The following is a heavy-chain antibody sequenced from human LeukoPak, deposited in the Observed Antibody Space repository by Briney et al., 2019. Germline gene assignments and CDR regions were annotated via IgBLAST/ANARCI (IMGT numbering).Heavy chain of an antibody. J-gene: IGHJ4*02. CDR3: AGTSGGDSSDY. CDR1: GFTFSSYE. Sequence: GGSLRLSCAASGFTFSSYEMNWVRQAPGKGLEWVSYISSSGSTIYYADSVKGRFTISRDNAKNSLYLQMNSLRAEDTAVYYCAGTSGGDSSDYWGQGTLVTVSS. D-gene: IGHD4-17*01. CDR2: ISSSGSTI. V-gene: IGHV3-48*03.